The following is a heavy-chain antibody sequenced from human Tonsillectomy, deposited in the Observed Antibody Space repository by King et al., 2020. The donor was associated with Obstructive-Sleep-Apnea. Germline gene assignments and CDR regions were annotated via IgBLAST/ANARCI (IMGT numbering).Heavy chain of an antibody. J-gene: IGHJ4*02. Sequence: VQLVESGGGVVQPGRSLRLSCAASGFTFTSYGMHWVRQAPGKGLGWVAFIRYDGSNKYYADSVKGRFTISRDNSKNTLYLQMNSLRAEDTAVYYCSGGYCSSTSCPWDYWGQGTLVTVSS. CDR3: SGGYCSSTSCPWDY. V-gene: IGHV3-30*02. CDR1: GFTFTSYG. D-gene: IGHD2-2*01. CDR2: IRYDGSNK.